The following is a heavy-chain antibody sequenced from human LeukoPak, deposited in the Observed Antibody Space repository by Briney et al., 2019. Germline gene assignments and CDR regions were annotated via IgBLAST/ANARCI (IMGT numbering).Heavy chain of an antibody. CDR2: IYYSGST. D-gene: IGHD5-18*01. Sequence: PSQTLSLTCTVSGGSISSGDYYWSWIRQPPGKGLEWIGYIYYSGSTYYNPSLKSRVTISVDTSKNQFSLKLSSVTAADTAVYYCAGDRGYSYGYTNLDYWGREPWSPSPQ. CDR3: AGDRGYSYGYTNLDY. CDR1: GGSISSGDYY. V-gene: IGHV4-30-4*01. J-gene: IGHJ4*02.